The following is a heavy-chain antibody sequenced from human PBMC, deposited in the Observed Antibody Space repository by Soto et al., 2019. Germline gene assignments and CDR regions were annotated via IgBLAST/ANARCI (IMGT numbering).Heavy chain of an antibody. J-gene: IGHJ5*02. CDR2: IYPGDSDT. CDR1: GYSFTSYW. D-gene: IGHD2-21*02. V-gene: IGHV5-51*01. CDR3: ARHSHYRYCGGDCCGVGWFDP. Sequence: GESLKISCKGSGYSFTSYWIGWVRQMPGKGLEWMGIIYPGDSDTRYSPSFQGQVTISADKSISTAYLQWSSLKASDTAMYYCARHSHYRYCGGDCCGVGWFDPWGQGTLVTVSS.